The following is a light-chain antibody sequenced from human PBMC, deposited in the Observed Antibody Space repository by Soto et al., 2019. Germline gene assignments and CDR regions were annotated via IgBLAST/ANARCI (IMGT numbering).Light chain of an antibody. CDR3: QQFDTSPPST. V-gene: IGKV3-20*01. CDR1: QSVSSIY. CDR2: GAS. Sequence: EIVLTQSPGTLSLSPGERATLSCRASQSVSSIYLAWYQQKPGQAPRLLIYGASGRATGIPDRFSGSGSGTDFTLTISRLEPEDFAVFYCQQFDTSPPSTFGQGTRLEIK. J-gene: IGKJ5*01.